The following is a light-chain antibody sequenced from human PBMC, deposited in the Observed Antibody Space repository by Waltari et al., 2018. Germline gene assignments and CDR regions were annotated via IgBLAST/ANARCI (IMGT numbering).Light chain of an antibody. Sequence: QSVLTQPPSVSAAPGQKVTISCSGSNSNIGNNYGTWYQQLPGTAPKLLIYDNNKRPSGITDRFSGSKSGTSATLGITGLQSGDEADYYCGTWDSSLSAVFGGGTQLTVL. V-gene: IGLV1-51*01. J-gene: IGLJ7*01. CDR1: NSNIGNNY. CDR2: DNN. CDR3: GTWDSSLSAV.